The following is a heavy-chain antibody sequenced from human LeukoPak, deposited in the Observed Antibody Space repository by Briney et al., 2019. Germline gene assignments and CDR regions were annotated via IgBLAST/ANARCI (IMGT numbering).Heavy chain of an antibody. D-gene: IGHD3-16*01. CDR1: GFSLSTSGVS. CDR3: AHSFGGATCFDY. Sequence: SGPTLVKPTQTLTLTCTFSGFSLSTSGVSVGWIRQPPGKAQERLALIYWDDNKRYSPSLKSRLTITKDTSKNQVVLTLTNMDPVDTATYYCAHSFGGATCFDYWGQGTLVTVPS. J-gene: IGHJ4*02. CDR2: IYWDDNK. V-gene: IGHV2-5*02.